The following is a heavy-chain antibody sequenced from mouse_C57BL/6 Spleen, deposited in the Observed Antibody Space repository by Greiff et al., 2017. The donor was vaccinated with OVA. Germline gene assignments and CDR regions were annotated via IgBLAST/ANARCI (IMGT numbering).Heavy chain of an antibody. CDR2: IDPSDSYT. V-gene: IGHV1-69*01. CDR1: GYTFTSYW. J-gene: IGHJ3*01. Sequence: QVQLQQPGAELVMPGASVKLSCKASGYTFTSYWMHWVKQRPGQGLEWIGEIDPSDSYTNYNQKFKGKSTLTVDKSSSTAYMQLSSVTSEDSAVYYCARLGQLRPLGFADWGQGTLVTVSA. CDR3: ARLGQLRPLGFAD. D-gene: IGHD3-2*02.